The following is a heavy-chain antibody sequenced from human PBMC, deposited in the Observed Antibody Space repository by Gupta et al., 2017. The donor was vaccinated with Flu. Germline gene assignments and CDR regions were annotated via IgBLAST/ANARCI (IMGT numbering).Heavy chain of an antibody. CDR2: INIRGSK. CDR3: SRAAWGNYDFFDS. Sequence: SFSGYYGSWNRQEWGKGLEWIGEINIRGSKNYNRSIKSRITTSVDTSKNQFSPKLSSVTAADTAVYPCSRAAWGNYDFFDSWGQGTLVTVSS. V-gene: IGHV4-34*01. CDR1: SFSGYY. D-gene: IGHD3-3*01. J-gene: IGHJ4*02.